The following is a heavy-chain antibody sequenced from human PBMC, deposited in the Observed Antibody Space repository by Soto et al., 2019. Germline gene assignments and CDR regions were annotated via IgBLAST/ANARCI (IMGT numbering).Heavy chain of an antibody. CDR1: GGSISSYY. CDR3: AREVGHITMIVVAYDAFDI. V-gene: IGHV4-4*07. CDR2: IYTSGST. Sequence: ETLSLTCTVSGGSISSYYWSWIRQPAGKGLEWIGRIYTSGSTNYNPSLKSRVTMSVDTSKNQFSLKLSSVTAADTAVYYCAREVGHITMIVVAYDAFDIWGQGTMVTVSS. D-gene: IGHD3-22*01. J-gene: IGHJ3*02.